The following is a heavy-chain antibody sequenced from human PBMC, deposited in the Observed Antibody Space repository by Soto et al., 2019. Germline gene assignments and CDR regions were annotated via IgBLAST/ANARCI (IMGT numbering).Heavy chain of an antibody. CDR2: ISDSGST. V-gene: IGHV4-59*01. Sequence: SETLSLTCTVSGGSISRYYWSWIRQPPGKGLEWIGYISDSGSTNYNPSLKSRVTVSVDTSKNQFSLKLSSVTPADTAVYYCARDSPPVDYWGQGTLVTVPQ. J-gene: IGHJ4*02. CDR3: ARDSPPVDY. CDR1: GGSISRYY.